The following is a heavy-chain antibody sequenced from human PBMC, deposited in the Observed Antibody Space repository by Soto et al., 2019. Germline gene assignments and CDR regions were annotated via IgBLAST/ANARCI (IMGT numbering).Heavy chain of an antibody. D-gene: IGHD2-15*01. CDR3: TRDRDHGGSNWYFDL. Sequence: EVQLVESGGSVVRPGGSLRLSCAASGFTFDDYGMSWVRQAPGKGLEWVSGINWNGGATGYVDSVKGRFTISRDNAKNSLYLQMKSLRAEDTALYYCTRDRDHGGSNWYFDLWGRGTLVTVSS. CDR2: INWNGGAT. V-gene: IGHV3-20*04. J-gene: IGHJ2*01. CDR1: GFTFDDYG.